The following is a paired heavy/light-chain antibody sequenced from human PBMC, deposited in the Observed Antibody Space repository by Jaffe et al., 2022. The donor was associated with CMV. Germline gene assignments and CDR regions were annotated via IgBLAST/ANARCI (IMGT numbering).Heavy chain of an antibody. J-gene: IGHJ4*02. V-gene: IGHV1-69*09. CDR2: IIPNLGIT. CDR3: ARGGKGSSSLASGY. CDR1: GGSFTNHA. D-gene: IGHD6-13*01. Sequence: QVQLVQSGAEVKKPGSSVKVSCEASGGSFTNHALNWVRQAPGQGLDWMGRIIPNLGITNYAQKFQGRVTITADKSATTAYMELSSLTSEDTAVYFCARGGKGSSSLASGYWGQGTLVTVSS.
Light chain of an antibody. CDR2: GAS. Sequence: EIVLTQSPGTLSLSPGERATLSCRASQSVSSTYLAWYQQKPGQAPRLLIYGASSRATGIPDRFSGSGSGTDFTLTISRLEPEDFAVYYCHHYGTSPLTFGGGTKVEIK. V-gene: IGKV3-20*01. J-gene: IGKJ4*01. CDR3: HHYGTSPLT. CDR1: QSVSSTY.